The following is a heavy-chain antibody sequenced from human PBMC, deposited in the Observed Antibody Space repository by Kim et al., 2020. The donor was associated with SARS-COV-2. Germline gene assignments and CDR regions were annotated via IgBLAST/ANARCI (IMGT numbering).Heavy chain of an antibody. V-gene: IGHV3-30*04. D-gene: IGHD3-22*01. CDR1: GFTFSRYA. CDR3: AGDDGSGFWYLGVF. J-gene: IGHJ1*01. Sequence: GGSLRLSCAASGFTFSRYAMHWVRQAPGKGLEWVAVLSNDGFDKFYAESVKGRFTVSRDNSGNTLYLQMNNLSTDDTAVYYCAGDDGSGFWYLGVFWGQG. CDR2: LSNDGFDK.